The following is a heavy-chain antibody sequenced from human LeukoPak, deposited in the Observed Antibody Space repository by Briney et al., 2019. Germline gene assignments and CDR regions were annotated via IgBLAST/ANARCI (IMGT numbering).Heavy chain of an antibody. CDR2: INHSGST. Sequence: SETPSLTCAVYGGSFSGYYWSWIRQPPGKGLEWIGEINHSGSTNYNPSLKSRVTISVDTSKNQFSLKLSSVTAADTAVYYCARLVRAAAANYYYYYGMDVWGQGTTVTVSS. V-gene: IGHV4-34*01. D-gene: IGHD6-13*01. CDR1: GGSFSGYY. J-gene: IGHJ6*02. CDR3: ARLVRAAAANYYYYYGMDV.